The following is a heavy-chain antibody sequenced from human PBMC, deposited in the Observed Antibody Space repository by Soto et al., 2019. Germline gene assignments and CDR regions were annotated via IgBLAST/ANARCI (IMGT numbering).Heavy chain of an antibody. Sequence: EVQLLESGGGFVHPGGSLRLSCAASGFTFSNYAMSWVRQAPGRGLEWVSAISGSGGSTYYSDSVKGRFTISRDNAKNTVYLQMNSLRAEDTGVYYCARLVASETGYGMDVWGQGTTVTISS. D-gene: IGHD3-9*01. CDR2: ISGSGGST. CDR1: GFTFSNYA. V-gene: IGHV3-23*01. CDR3: ARLVASETGYGMDV. J-gene: IGHJ6*02.